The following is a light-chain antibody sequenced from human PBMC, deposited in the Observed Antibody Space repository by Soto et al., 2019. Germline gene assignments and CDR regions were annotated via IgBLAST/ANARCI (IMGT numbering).Light chain of an antibody. CDR2: DVS. J-gene: IGLJ1*01. CDR3: SSYTRRSIFF. Sequence: QSALTQPASVSGSPGQSITIPCSGTSSDVGSYNVVSWYQQHPGKAPKLVIYDVSNRPSGVSPRFSGAKSGNTASLTIAGLQAEDEADYYCSSYTRRSIFFFGTGTKVPS. CDR1: SSDVGSYNV. V-gene: IGLV2-14*03.